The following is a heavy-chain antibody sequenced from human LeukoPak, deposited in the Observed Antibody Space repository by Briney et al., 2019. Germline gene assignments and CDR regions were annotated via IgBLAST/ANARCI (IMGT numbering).Heavy chain of an antibody. CDR2: IRSSGSPT. Sequence: GGSLRLSCAASGLTFSSYGMHWVRQAPGKGLEWVSYIRSSGSPTYYADSVKGRFTISRDNAKNSLYLQMNSLRAEDTAVYYCARLYGGNRPPDYWGQGTLVTVSS. D-gene: IGHD4/OR15-4a*01. CDR1: GLTFSSYG. CDR3: ARLYGGNRPPDY. V-gene: IGHV3-48*01. J-gene: IGHJ4*02.